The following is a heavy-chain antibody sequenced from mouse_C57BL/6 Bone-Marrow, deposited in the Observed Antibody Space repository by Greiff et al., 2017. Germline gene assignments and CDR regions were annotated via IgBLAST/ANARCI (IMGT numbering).Heavy chain of an antibody. V-gene: IGHV1-39*01. D-gene: IGHD1-1*01. CDR1: GYSFTDYT. J-gene: IGHJ2*01. Sequence: EVQLQQSGPELVKPGASVKISCTASGYSFTDYTMHWVTQRTGTSLQWIGVINPNYGTPSSTQPFQGTATLTVDPSSSTAYMQRSSRTSEDSAVYYCLIGYYYGRRDDWGQGTTRTVAS. CDR3: LIGYYYGRRDD. CDR2: INPNYGTP.